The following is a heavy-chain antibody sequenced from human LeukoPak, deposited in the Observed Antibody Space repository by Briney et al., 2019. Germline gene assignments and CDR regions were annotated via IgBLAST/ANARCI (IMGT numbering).Heavy chain of an antibody. CDR3: ARDPTDSSSWLPHAFDI. J-gene: IGHJ3*02. D-gene: IGHD6-13*01. CDR2: INHSGST. CDR1: GGSFSGYY. V-gene: IGHV4-34*01. Sequence: SETLSLTCAVSGGSFSGYYWSWIRQPPGKGLEWIGEINHSGSTNYNPSLKSRVTISVDTSKNQFSLELSSVTAADTAVYYCARDPTDSSSWLPHAFDIWGQGTMVTVSS.